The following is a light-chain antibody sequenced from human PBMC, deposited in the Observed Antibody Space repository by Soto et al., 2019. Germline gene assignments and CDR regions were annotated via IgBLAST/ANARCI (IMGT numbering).Light chain of an antibody. CDR3: QVWDIGSGVI. Sequence: YELTQPPAVSVAPGKTAQITCGGSNIGSKSVHWYQQKPGQAPVLVIYYDTDRPSGVPERLSGSNSGSTAALTISRVEAGDEADYYCQVWDIGSGVIFGGGTKLTV. J-gene: IGLJ2*01. CDR2: YDT. CDR1: NIGSKS. V-gene: IGLV3-21*04.